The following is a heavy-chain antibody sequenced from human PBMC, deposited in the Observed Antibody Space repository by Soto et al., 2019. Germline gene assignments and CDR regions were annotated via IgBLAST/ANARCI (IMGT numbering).Heavy chain of an antibody. V-gene: IGHV3-30*18. CDR2: ISYDGSNK. CDR3: AKGGVGIVGATELDGFDY. CDR1: GFTFSSYG. J-gene: IGHJ4*02. Sequence: QVQLVESGGGVVQPGRSLRLSCAASGFTFSSYGMHWVRQAPGKGLEWGAVISYDGSNKYYADSVKGRFTISRDNSKNTLYLQMNSLRAEDTAVYYCAKGGVGIVGATELDGFDYWGQGTLVTVSS. D-gene: IGHD1-26*01.